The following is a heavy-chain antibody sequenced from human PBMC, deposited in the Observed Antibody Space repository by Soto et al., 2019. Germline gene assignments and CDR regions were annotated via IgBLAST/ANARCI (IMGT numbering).Heavy chain of an antibody. Sequence: QVQVVESGGGVVQPGRSLRLSCEASGFTFTSYGMHWVRQAPGKGLEWVAVIWYDGSKKYYADSVKGRFSISRDNSKNTVLLQMNSLRAEDTAVYYCARDRRFLEWLDQWGQGTLVTVSS. D-gene: IGHD3-3*01. CDR2: IWYDGSKK. CDR3: ARDRRFLEWLDQ. J-gene: IGHJ4*02. V-gene: IGHV3-33*01. CDR1: GFTFTSYG.